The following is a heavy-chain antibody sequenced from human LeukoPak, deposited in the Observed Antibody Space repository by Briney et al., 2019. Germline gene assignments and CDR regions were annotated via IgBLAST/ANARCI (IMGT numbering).Heavy chain of an antibody. D-gene: IGHD2-15*01. Sequence: QPGGSLRLSCSASGFPFSSYAMHWVRQAPGKRLKYVSAISDSGGSTYYADSVKGRFTISRDNSKNTLYLQMSSLRAEDTAVYFCVRGYSFGPYGMDVWGQGTTVTVSS. CDR1: GFPFSSYA. CDR3: VRGYSFGPYGMDV. CDR2: ISDSGGST. J-gene: IGHJ6*02. V-gene: IGHV3-64D*09.